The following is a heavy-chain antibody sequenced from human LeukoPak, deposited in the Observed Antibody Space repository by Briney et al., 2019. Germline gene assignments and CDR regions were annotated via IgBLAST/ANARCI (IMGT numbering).Heavy chain of an antibody. CDR2: ISSGSGTI. CDR3: ARDRYCSTSSCYPLDY. Sequence: PGGSLRLSCTASGFNLSTYRMNWVRQAPGKGLEWLSYISSGSGTIYYADSVKGRFTISRDNANNSLYLQMNSLRDEDTAVYYCARDRYCSTSSCYPLDYWGQGTLVTVSS. CDR1: GFNLSTYR. J-gene: IGHJ4*02. V-gene: IGHV3-48*02. D-gene: IGHD2-2*01.